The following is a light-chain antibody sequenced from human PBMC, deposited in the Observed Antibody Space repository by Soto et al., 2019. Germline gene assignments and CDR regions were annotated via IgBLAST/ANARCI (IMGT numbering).Light chain of an antibody. CDR1: SGHSRYA. CDR3: QTWGTGWV. Sequence: QLVLTQSPSASASLGASVKLTCTLSSGHSRYAIAWHQQQPEKGPRYVMKINSDGSHSKGDGIPDRFSGSSSGAERYLTISSLQSEDEADYYCQTWGTGWVFGGGTKLTVL. CDR2: INSDGSH. V-gene: IGLV4-69*01. J-gene: IGLJ3*02.